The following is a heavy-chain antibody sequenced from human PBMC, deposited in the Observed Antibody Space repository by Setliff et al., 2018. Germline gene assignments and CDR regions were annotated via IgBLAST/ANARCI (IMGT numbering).Heavy chain of an antibody. V-gene: IGHV4-59*01. CDR3: ARVGSSSWYGGGFDI. Sequence: SETLSLTCTGSGGSLSSYYWSWIRQPPGKGLEWIGHIYYSGTTNYNASLKNRVSISVDTSKNHFSLKLNSVTAADTAVYYCARVGSSSWYGGGFDIWGQGTMVTVSS. CDR2: IYYSGTT. J-gene: IGHJ3*02. CDR1: GGSLSSYY. D-gene: IGHD6-13*01.